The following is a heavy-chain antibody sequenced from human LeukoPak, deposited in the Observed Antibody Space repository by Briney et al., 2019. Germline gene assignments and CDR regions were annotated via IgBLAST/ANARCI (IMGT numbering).Heavy chain of an antibody. V-gene: IGHV4-34*01. CDR2: INHSGST. CDR1: GGSFSGYY. J-gene: IGHJ4*02. CDR3: ASLTDYGDYVVPFDY. Sequence: PSETLSLTCAVHGGSFSGYYWSWIRQPPGKGLEWIGEINHSGSTNYNPSLKSRVTISVDTSKNQFSLKLSSVTAADTAVYYCASLTDYGDYVVPFDYWGQGTLVTVSS. D-gene: IGHD4-17*01.